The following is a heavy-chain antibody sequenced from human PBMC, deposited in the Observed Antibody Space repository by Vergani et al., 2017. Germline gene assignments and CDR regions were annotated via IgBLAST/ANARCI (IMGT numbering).Heavy chain of an antibody. CDR3: AGTIGHCSNSNCYNLAY. J-gene: IGHJ4*02. CDR1: GGSLINYY. Sequence: QVQLQESGPGLVKPSETLSLTCTVSGGSLINYYWSWVRQPPGKGLEWIGYIYSSGSTTYSPSLKSRLTMSVDPSKNQFSLKLRSVTLADTAVYYCAGTIGHCSNSNCYNLAYWGQGTLVTVSS. CDR2: IYSSGST. D-gene: IGHD2-2*02. V-gene: IGHV4-59*01.